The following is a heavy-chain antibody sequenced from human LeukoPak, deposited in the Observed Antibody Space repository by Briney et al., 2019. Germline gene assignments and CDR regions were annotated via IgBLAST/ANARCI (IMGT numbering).Heavy chain of an antibody. CDR1: GGSISSYY. J-gene: IGHJ6*03. CDR2: IYYSGST. CDR3: ARRYCSSTSCPPDHYYMDV. V-gene: IGHV4-59*08. D-gene: IGHD2-2*01. Sequence: SETLSLTCTVSGGSISSYYWSWIRQPPGKGLEWIGYIYYSGSTNYNPSLKSRVTISVDTSKNQFSLKLSSVTAADTAVYYCARRYCSSTSCPPDHYYMDVWGKGTTVTVSS.